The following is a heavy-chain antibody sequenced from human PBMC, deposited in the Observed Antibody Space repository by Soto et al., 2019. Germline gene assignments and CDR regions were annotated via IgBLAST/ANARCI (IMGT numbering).Heavy chain of an antibody. V-gene: IGHV3-21*01. CDR3: ARSYYGSGPYNWFDS. J-gene: IGHJ5*01. Sequence: PGGSLRLSCAASGFTFSSYSMNWVRQAPGKGLEWVSSISSSSSYIHYADSVKGRFTISRDNAKNSLYLQMNSLRVEDTAVYYCARSYYGSGPYNWFDSWGQGTLVTVS. D-gene: IGHD3-10*01. CDR2: ISSSSSYI. CDR1: GFTFSSYS.